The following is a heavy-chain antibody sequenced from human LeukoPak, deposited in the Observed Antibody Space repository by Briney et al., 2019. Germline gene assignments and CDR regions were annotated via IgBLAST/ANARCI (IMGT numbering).Heavy chain of an antibody. J-gene: IGHJ5*02. Sequence: GASVKVSCKASGYTFTRYHMHWVRQAPGQGLEWMGIINPSGGSTSYGQKFQGRVTMTWDTSTSTVYMELSSLRSDDTAVYYCARDSKGLQYNWFDPWGQGTQVTVSS. CDR2: INPSGGST. V-gene: IGHV1-46*01. CDR3: ARDSKGLQYNWFDP. CDR1: GYTFTRYH. D-gene: IGHD4-11*01.